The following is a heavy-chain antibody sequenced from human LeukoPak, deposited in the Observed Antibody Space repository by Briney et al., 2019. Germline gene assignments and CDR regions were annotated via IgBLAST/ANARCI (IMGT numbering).Heavy chain of an antibody. CDR3: AGGYDYTNISIDY. Sequence: PSETLSLTCTVSGGSFSSTNHYWSWIRQPPGKGLEWIGVIYYSGSTYYNPSLKSRVTISVDTSKIQFSLKLSSVTAADTAAYYCAGGYDYTNISIDYWGQGTLVTVSS. V-gene: IGHV4-39*01. CDR1: GGSFSSTNHY. CDR2: IYYSGST. D-gene: IGHD4-11*01. J-gene: IGHJ4*02.